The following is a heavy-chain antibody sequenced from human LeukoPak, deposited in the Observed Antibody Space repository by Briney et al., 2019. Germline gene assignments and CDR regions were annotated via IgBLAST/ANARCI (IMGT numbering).Heavy chain of an antibody. CDR3: ARAVGGY. V-gene: IGHV3-30-3*01. Sequence: GGSLRLSCAASGFTFSSYAMHWVRQAPGKGLEWVAVISYDGSNKYYADSVKGRFTTSRDNAKNSLNLQMNSLRAEDTAVYYCARAVGGYWGQGTLVTVSS. J-gene: IGHJ4*02. D-gene: IGHD2-15*01. CDR1: GFTFSSYA. CDR2: ISYDGSNK.